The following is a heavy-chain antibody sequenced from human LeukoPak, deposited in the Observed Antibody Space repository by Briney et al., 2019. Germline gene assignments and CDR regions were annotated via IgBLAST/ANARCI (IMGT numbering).Heavy chain of an antibody. CDR3: ARGTQTYYDKAPVDY. CDR1: GGSFSGYY. V-gene: IGHV4-34*01. Sequence: SETQSLTCAVYGGSFSGYYWSWIRQPPGKGLEWIGEINHSGSTNYNPSLKSRVTISVDTSKSQFSLKLSSVTAADTAVYYCARGTQTYYDKAPVDYWGQGTLVTVSS. J-gene: IGHJ4*02. D-gene: IGHD3-22*01. CDR2: INHSGST.